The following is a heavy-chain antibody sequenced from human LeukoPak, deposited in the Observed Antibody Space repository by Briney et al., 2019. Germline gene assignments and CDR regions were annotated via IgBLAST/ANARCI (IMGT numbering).Heavy chain of an antibody. CDR1: GDSVTGGLYY. V-gene: IGHV4-61*09. D-gene: IGHD5-18*01. J-gene: IGHJ4*02. CDR2: IFSSGST. Sequence: SQTLSLTCSVSGDSVTGGLYYWSWIRQPAGKGLEWIGHIFSSGSTTYNPSLMSRVTISVDTSKNQFSLKLSSVTAADTAVYYCARAFQDTAMVSNRYFDYWGQGTLVTVSS. CDR3: ARAFQDTAMVSNRYFDY.